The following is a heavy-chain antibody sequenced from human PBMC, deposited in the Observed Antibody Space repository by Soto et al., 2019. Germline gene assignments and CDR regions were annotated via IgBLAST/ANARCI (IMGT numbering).Heavy chain of an antibody. CDR2: ISNDGTNK. V-gene: IGHV3-30*18. J-gene: IGHJ4*02. CDR3: AKTTGLVVTPMPSVFDY. D-gene: IGHD2-21*02. Sequence: QVPLVESGGGVVQPGRSLRLSCATSGFTFSSYGMHWVRQAPGKGLEWVAVISNDGTNKYYADSVQGRFIVSRDNSRNTVYLQMNSLIAEDSPVDYGAKTTGLVVTPMPSVFDYWGQGAPVTVSS. CDR1: GFTFSSYG.